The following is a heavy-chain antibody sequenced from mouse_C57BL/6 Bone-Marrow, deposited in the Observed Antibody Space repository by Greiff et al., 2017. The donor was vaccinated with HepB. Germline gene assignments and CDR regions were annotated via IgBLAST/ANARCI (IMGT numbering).Heavy chain of an antibody. CDR3: ARAYYYAMDY. Sequence: EVKLVESGGGLVQPGGSLKLSCAASGFTFSDYYMYWVRQTPEKRLVWVAYISNGGGSTYYPDTVKGRFTISRDNAKNTLYLQMSRLKSEDTAMYYCARAYYYAMDYWGQGTSVTVSS. CDR1: GFTFSDYY. CDR2: ISNGGGST. V-gene: IGHV5-12*01. J-gene: IGHJ4*01.